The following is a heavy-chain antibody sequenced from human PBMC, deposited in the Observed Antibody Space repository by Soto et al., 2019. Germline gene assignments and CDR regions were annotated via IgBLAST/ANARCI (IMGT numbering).Heavy chain of an antibody. CDR3: AKDHPVIEVVKVFEY. D-gene: IGHD3-22*01. J-gene: IGHJ4*02. Sequence: GSLRLSCAASGFSFSSYAMSWVRQAPGKGLDWVSAISGSGTKTHYADSVKGRFTISRDNSKNTLYLQMNSLRAEDTAVYYCAKDHPVIEVVKVFEYWGRGALVTVSS. CDR2: ISGSGTKT. V-gene: IGHV3-23*01. CDR1: GFSFSSYA.